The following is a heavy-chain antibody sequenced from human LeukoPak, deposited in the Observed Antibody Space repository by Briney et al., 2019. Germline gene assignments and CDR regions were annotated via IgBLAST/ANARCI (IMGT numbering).Heavy chain of an antibody. CDR1: GFTFSSYA. CDR3: ARDPSGSGYSDY. D-gene: IGHD3-3*01. J-gene: IGHJ4*02. Sequence: GGSLRLSCAASGFTFSSYAMSWVRQAPGKGLEWVSAISGSGGSTYYADSVKGRFTISRDNAKNSLYLQMNSLRAEDTAVYYCARDPSGSGYSDYWGQGTLVTVSS. V-gene: IGHV3-23*01. CDR2: ISGSGGST.